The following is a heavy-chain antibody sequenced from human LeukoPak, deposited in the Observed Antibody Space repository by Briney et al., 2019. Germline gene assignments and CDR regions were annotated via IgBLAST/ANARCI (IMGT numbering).Heavy chain of an antibody. CDR2: INPSGGST. Sequence: GASVKVSCKASGYTFTSYYMHWVRQAPGQGLEWMGIINPSGGSTTYVQKFQGRVTMTRDTSTSTVYMELSSLRSEDTAVYSCARAAWFGESARFDYWGQGTLVTVSS. CDR3: ARAAWFGESARFDY. J-gene: IGHJ4*02. D-gene: IGHD3-10*01. V-gene: IGHV1-46*01. CDR1: GYTFTSYY.